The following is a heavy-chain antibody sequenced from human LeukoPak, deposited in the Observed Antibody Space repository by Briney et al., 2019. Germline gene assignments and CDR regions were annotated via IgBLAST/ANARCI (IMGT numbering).Heavy chain of an antibody. D-gene: IGHD5-12*01. CDR3: AKDGF. Sequence: GGSLRLSCAASGFTFSSYSMNWVRQAPGKGLEWVSYISSTSETIYYRDSVKGRITVSRDNAKNSLYLQMNSLRAEDTAVYYCAKDGFWGQGTLVTVSS. CDR2: ISSTSETI. J-gene: IGHJ4*02. CDR1: GFTFSSYS. V-gene: IGHV3-48*01.